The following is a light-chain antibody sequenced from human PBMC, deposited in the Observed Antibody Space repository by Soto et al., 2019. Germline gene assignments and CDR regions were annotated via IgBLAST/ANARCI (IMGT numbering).Light chain of an antibody. CDR3: QQYGSSFIT. V-gene: IGKV3-20*01. CDR2: GAS. J-gene: IGKJ5*01. CDR1: QSVSSSY. Sequence: EIVLTQSPGTLSLSPGERATLSCRASQSVSSSYLTWYQQKPGQAPRLLIYGASSRATGIPDRFSGSGSGTDFTLTISRLEPEDFAMYYCQQYGSSFITFGQGTRLEIK.